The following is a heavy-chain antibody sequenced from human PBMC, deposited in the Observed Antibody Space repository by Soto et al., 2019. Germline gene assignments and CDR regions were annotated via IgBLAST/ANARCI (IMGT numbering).Heavy chain of an antibody. Sequence: QVQLVESGGGVVQPGTDLRLSCEVSGFSLESHGMHWVRQFPGKGLEWVAVIWFDGSKKFYADSVQGRFTISRDNSKNTVFLDMTGLTGDDAALYYCVRGSCNNATCWQGHWLNPWGQGTRVTVSA. CDR2: IWFDGSKK. D-gene: IGHD6-19*01. V-gene: IGHV3-33*01. J-gene: IGHJ5*02. CDR1: GFSLESHG. CDR3: VRGSCNNATCWQGHWLNP.